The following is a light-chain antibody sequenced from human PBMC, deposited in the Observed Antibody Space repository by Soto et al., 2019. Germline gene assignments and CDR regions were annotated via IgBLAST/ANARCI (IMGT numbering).Light chain of an antibody. CDR1: SSDVGGYNY. Sequence: QSVLTQPASVSGSPGQSISISCTGTSSDVGGYNYVSWYQQHPGKAPRLIIYEVRNRPSGVSNRFSGFKSDNTASLVISGLQAEDEADYYCRSYASTGQGVFGGGTKRTVL. CDR2: EVR. V-gene: IGLV2-14*01. J-gene: IGLJ3*02. CDR3: RSYASTGQGV.